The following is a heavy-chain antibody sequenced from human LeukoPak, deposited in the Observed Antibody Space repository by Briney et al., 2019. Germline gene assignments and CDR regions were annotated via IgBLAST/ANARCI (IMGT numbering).Heavy chain of an antibody. CDR1: GGSFSDYW. J-gene: IGHJ6*03. V-gene: IGHV4-4*07. CDR3: AREPDDYYYMDV. CDR2: IYTSGST. Sequence: SSETLSLTCAVYGGSFSDYWWTWIRQPAGKGLEWIGRIYTSGSTNYNPSLKSRVTISVDTSKNQFSLKLSSVTAADTAVYYCAREPDDYYYMDVWGKGTTVTISS. D-gene: IGHD1-14*01.